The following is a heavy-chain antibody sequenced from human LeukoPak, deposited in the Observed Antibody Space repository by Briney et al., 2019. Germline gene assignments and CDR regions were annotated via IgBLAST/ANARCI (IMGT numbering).Heavy chain of an antibody. Sequence: SETLSLTCAVYGGSFSGYYWSWIRQPPGKGLEWIGEINHSGSTNYNPSLKSRVTISVDTSKNQFSLKLSSVTAADTAVYYCARGYSYGPNWFDPWGQETLVTVSS. V-gene: IGHV4-34*01. J-gene: IGHJ5*02. CDR2: INHSGST. CDR1: GGSFSGYY. CDR3: ARGYSYGPNWFDP. D-gene: IGHD5-18*01.